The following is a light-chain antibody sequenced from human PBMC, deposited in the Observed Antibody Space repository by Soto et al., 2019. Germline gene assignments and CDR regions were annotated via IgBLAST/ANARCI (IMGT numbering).Light chain of an antibody. CDR2: EGS. CDR1: SSDVGGYDY. CDR3: CSYAGSSTGV. Sequence: QSALTQPASVSGSPGQSITISCTGTSSDVGGYDYVSWYQQRPGKAPKLMIYEGSKRPSGVSNRFSGSKSGNTASLTISGLQTEDEADYYCCSYAGSSTGVFGGGTKLTVL. J-gene: IGLJ3*02. V-gene: IGLV2-23*01.